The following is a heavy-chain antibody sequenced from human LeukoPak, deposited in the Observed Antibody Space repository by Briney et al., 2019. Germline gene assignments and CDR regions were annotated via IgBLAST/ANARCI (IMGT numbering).Heavy chain of an antibody. V-gene: IGHV3-53*01. J-gene: IGHJ4*02. CDR1: GFTFSSYA. D-gene: IGHD7-27*01. CDR3: ASNTGTVFDY. CDR2: LYSGGGK. Sequence: GGSLRLSCAASGFTFSSYAMSWVRQAPGKGLEWVSVLYSGGGKNYADSVKGRFTISRDNSKNTLFLQMNSLRLEDTAVYYCASNTGTVFDYWGQGALVTVSS.